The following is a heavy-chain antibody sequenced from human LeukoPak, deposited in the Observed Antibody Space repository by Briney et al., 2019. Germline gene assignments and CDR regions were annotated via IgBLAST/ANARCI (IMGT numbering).Heavy chain of an antibody. CDR2: INPSGGST. V-gene: IGHV1-46*01. Sequence: ASVKVSCKASGYTFINYYMHWVRQAPGQGLEWMGVINPSGGSTSYAQKFQGRVTMTRDTSTSTVYMELSSLSTQDTAVYYCARGVFGDNSGRNWFDPWGQGTLVTVSS. CDR3: ARGVFGDNSGRNWFDP. CDR1: GYTFINYY. J-gene: IGHJ5*02. D-gene: IGHD4-23*01.